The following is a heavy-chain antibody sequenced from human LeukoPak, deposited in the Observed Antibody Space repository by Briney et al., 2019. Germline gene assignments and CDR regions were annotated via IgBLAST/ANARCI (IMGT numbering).Heavy chain of an antibody. CDR2: MNPNSGYT. Sequence: ASVKVSCKASGYTFINYDINWVRQAPGQGLEYMGWMNPNSGYTGSAQKFHGSVTMTRDTSIQTAYLELTTLTSDDTAVYYCARGYDYFHGMDVWGQGTTVSVSS. J-gene: IGHJ6*02. CDR3: ARGYDYFHGMDV. V-gene: IGHV1-8*02. CDR1: GYTFINYD.